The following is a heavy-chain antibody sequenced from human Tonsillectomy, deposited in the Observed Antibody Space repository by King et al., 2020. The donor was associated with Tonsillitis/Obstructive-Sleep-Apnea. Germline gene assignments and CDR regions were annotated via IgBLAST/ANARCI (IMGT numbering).Heavy chain of an antibody. CDR1: GFTFSSYT. CDR2: IIRSSSTI. D-gene: IGHD3-10*01. V-gene: IGHV3-48*02. CDR3: ARGRGSG. Sequence: VQLVESGGGLVQPGGSLRLSCAASGFTFSSYTMNWVLQAPGKGLEGCSYIIRSSSTIFYADSEKGRFTISRDNAKNSLYLQMNSLRDEDTAVYYCARGRGSGWGQGTLVTVSS. J-gene: IGHJ4*02.